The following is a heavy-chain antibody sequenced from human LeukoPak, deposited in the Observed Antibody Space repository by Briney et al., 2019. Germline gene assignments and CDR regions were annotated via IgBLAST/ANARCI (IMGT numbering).Heavy chain of an antibody. CDR2: ISYDGSNK. D-gene: IGHD6-19*01. V-gene: IGHV3-30-3*01. J-gene: IGHJ6*02. CDR1: GFTFSSYA. Sequence: GRSLRLSCAASGFTFSSYAMHWVRRAPGKGLEWVAVISYDGSNKYYADSVKGRFTISRDNSKNTLYLQMNSLRAEDTAVYYCARDGQWLAQGEVYYYYGMDVWGQGTTVTVSS. CDR3: ARDGQWLAQGEVYYYYGMDV.